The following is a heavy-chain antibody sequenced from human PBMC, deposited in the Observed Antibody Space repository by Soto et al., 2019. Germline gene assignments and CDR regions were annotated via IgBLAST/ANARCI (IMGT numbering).Heavy chain of an antibody. J-gene: IGHJ6*02. CDR3: FPSLRDYGMDV. CDR1: GFTFSDYY. V-gene: IGHV3-11*06. CDR2: ISSSSSYT. D-gene: IGHD3-9*01. Sequence: GSLRLSCAASGFTFSDYYMSWIRQAPGKGLEWVSYISSSSSYTNYADSVKGRFTISRDNAKNSLYLQMNSLRAEDTAVYYCFPSLRDYGMDVWGQGTTVTVSS.